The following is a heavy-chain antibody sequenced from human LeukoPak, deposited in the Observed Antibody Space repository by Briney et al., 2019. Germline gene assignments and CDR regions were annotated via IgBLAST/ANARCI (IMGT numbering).Heavy chain of an antibody. J-gene: IGHJ4*02. CDR3: AKRSGASTYYFDY. CDR2: LSTRGGNT. CDR1: GFTFSSYA. Sequence: LSGGSLRLSCAASGFTFSSYAMSWVRLPPGKGLQWVSSLSTRGGNTYYADSVRGRFTISRDNSQNTLYLQMDSLRAEDTAVYYCAKRSGASTYYFDYWGQGALLTVSS. V-gene: IGHV3-23*01. D-gene: IGHD6-19*01.